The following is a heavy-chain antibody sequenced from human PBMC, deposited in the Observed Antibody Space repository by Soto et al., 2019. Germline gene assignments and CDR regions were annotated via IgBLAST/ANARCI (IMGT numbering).Heavy chain of an antibody. Sequence: QITLKESGPTLVKPTQTLTLTCTFSGFSLSTRGVGVGWIRQPPGKALEWLALLYWDDDKGYSPSLKSRLTLTKDTSKNPVVPTVTNMDPVDTATYYCAHRPRGYSYYVDYWGQGTLVTVSS. J-gene: IGHJ4*02. V-gene: IGHV2-5*02. CDR1: GFSLSTRGVG. CDR2: LYWDDDK. CDR3: AHRPRGYSYYVDY. D-gene: IGHD5-18*01.